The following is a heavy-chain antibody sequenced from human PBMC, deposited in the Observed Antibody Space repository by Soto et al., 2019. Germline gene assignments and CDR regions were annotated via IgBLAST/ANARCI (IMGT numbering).Heavy chain of an antibody. CDR1: GYSFTSYW. CDR2: IDPSDSYT. CDR3: ARSDFWSGYYTH. J-gene: IGHJ4*02. D-gene: IGHD3-3*01. Sequence: PGESLKISCKGSGYSFTSYWISWVRQMPGKGLEWMGRIDPSDSYTNYSPSFQGHVTISADKSISTAYLQWSGLKASDTAMYYCARSDFWSGYYTHWGQGTLVTVSS. V-gene: IGHV5-10-1*01.